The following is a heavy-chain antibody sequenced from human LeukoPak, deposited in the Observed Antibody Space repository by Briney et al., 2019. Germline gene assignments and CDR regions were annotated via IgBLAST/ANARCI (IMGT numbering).Heavy chain of an antibody. V-gene: IGHV4-59*01. D-gene: IGHD6-19*01. CDR2: IYYSGST. Sequence: SETLSLTCTVSGGSISSYYWSWIRQPPGKGLEWIGYIYYSGSTNYSPSLKSRVTISVDTSKNQFSLKLSSVTAADTAVYYCARGRYSSGWHYYYYYMDVWGKGTTVTVSS. CDR1: GGSISSYY. CDR3: ARGRYSSGWHYYYYYMDV. J-gene: IGHJ6*03.